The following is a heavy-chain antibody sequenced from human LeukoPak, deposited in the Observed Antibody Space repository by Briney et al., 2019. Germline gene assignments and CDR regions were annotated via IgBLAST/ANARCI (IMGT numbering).Heavy chain of an antibody. CDR3: ARGMYTSSSRYGFDI. Sequence: PSETLSLTCTVSGGSISNYYWSWIRQPPGKGLEWIGYIYSSGNTVYNPSLKSRVTTSVDTSKNQFSLKLTSVTAADTAWYFCARGMYTSSSRYGFDIWGRGTMVTVSS. CDR2: IYSSGNT. CDR1: GGSISNYY. J-gene: IGHJ3*02. D-gene: IGHD6-6*01. V-gene: IGHV4-59*01.